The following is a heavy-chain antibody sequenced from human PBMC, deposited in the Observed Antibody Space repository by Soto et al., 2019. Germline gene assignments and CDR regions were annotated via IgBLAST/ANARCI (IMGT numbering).Heavy chain of an antibody. CDR3: ARVHDYYDSSGYYLGTFDY. J-gene: IGHJ4*02. CDR1: GGSFSGYY. D-gene: IGHD3-22*01. Sequence: LSLTCAVYGGSFSGYYWSWIRQPPGKGLEWIGEINHSGSTNYNPSLKSRVTISVDTSKNQFSLKLSSVTAADTAVYYCARVHDYYDSSGYYLGTFDYWGQGTLVTVSS. V-gene: IGHV4-34*01. CDR2: INHSGST.